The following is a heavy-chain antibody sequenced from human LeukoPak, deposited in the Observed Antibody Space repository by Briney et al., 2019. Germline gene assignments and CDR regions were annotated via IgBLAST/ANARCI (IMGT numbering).Heavy chain of an antibody. V-gene: IGHV3-30*01. CDR1: GFTFSSYA. D-gene: IGHD1-26*01. J-gene: IGHJ4*02. CDR2: ISYDGSNK. CDR3: ARDDRGVGATPTFDY. Sequence: GGSQRLSCAASGFTFSSYAMHWVRQAPGKGLEWVAVISYDGSNKYYADSVKGRFTISRDNSKNTLYLQMNSLRAEDTAVYYCARDDRGVGATPTFDYWGQGTLVTVSS.